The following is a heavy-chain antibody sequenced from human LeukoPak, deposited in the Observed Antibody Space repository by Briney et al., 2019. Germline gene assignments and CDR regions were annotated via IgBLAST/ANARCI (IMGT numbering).Heavy chain of an antibody. J-gene: IGHJ4*02. CDR2: INPNSGGT. CDR1: GYTFTGYY. D-gene: IGHD2-8*01. CDR3: ARGEARSIVLVVYARSPNFDY. V-gene: IGHV1-2*02. Sequence: GASVKVSCKASGYTFTGYYMHWVRQAPGQGLEWMGWINPNSGGTNYAQKFQGRVTMTRDTSISTAYMELSRLRSDDTAVYYCARGEARSIVLVVYARSPNFDYWGQGTLVTVSS.